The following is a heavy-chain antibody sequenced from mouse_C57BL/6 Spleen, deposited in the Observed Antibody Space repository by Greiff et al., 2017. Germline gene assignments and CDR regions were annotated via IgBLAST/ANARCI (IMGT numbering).Heavy chain of an antibody. CDR3: AGGFTTVVDY. CDR1: GYAFSSSW. J-gene: IGHJ2*01. V-gene: IGHV1-82*01. D-gene: IGHD1-1*01. Sequence: VQLQQSGPELVKPGASVKISCKASGYAFSSSWMNWVKQRPGKGLEWIGRIYPGDGDTNYNGKFKGKATLTADKSASTAYMRLSSLTSEDSAVYFCAGGFTTVVDYWGQGTTLTVSS. CDR2: IYPGDGDT.